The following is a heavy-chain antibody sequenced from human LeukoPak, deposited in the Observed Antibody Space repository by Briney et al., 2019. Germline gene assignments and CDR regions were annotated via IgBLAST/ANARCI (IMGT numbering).Heavy chain of an antibody. D-gene: IGHD3-10*01. CDR2: ISSNGGST. J-gene: IGHJ6*02. V-gene: IGHV3-64*01. CDR1: GFTFSNLA. Sequence: PGGSLRLSCAASGFTFSNLAMMWVRQAPGKGLEYVSAISSNGGSTYYANSVRGRFTISRDNSKNTLYLQMDSLRAEDMAVYYCARAGASGSYRVGMDVWGQPTTVTVSS. CDR3: ARAGASGSYRVGMDV.